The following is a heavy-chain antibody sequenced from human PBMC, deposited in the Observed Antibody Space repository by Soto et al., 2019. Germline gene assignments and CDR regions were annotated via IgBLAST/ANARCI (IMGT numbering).Heavy chain of an antibody. CDR2: IYHSGST. Sequence: SETLSLTCAVSGGSISSGGYSWSWIRQPPGKGLEWIGYIYHSGSTYYNPSLKSRVTISVDRSKNQFSLKLSSVTAADTAVYYCARVWLAARHFDYWGQGTLVTVSS. V-gene: IGHV4-30-2*01. J-gene: IGHJ4*02. CDR1: GGSISSGGYS. CDR3: ARVWLAARHFDY. D-gene: IGHD6-6*01.